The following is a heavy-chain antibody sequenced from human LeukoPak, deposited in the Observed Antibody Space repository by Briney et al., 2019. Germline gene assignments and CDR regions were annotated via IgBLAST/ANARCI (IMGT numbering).Heavy chain of an antibody. CDR3: AKDPTPLALYYFDY. CDR1: GFTFSSYG. D-gene: IGHD3-16*02. J-gene: IGHJ4*02. V-gene: IGHV3-30*02. Sequence: GGSLRLSCAASGFTFSSYGLHWVRQAPGKGLEWVAFIRYDGSNKYHADSVKGRFTISRDNSKNTLYLQMNSLRAEDTAVYYCAKDPTPLALYYFDYWGQGTLVTVSS. CDR2: IRYDGSNK.